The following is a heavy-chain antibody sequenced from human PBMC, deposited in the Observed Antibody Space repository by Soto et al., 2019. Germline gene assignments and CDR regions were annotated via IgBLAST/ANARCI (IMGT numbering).Heavy chain of an antibody. CDR1: GFTFSSYA. CDR2: ISGGSGST. J-gene: IGHJ4*02. Sequence: GGSLRLSCAASGFTFSSYAMSWVRQAPGKGLEWVSCISGGSGSTYYADSVKGRFTISRDNSKNSLYLQMNSLRPEDTAIYYCAKDRPPPTVVPAAIDCWGQGTLVTV. CDR3: AKDRPPPTVVPAAIDC. V-gene: IGHV3-23*01. D-gene: IGHD2-2*01.